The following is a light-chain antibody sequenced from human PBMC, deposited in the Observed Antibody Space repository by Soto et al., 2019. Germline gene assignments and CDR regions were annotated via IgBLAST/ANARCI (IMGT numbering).Light chain of an antibody. Sequence: QPVLTQPPSASGTPGQRVTISCSGSSSNIGGNAVNWYQQLPGTTPKLLIYSNNQRPSGVPDRFSGPKSGTSASLAISGLQSEDEADYYCAAWDDSLSGYVFGTGTKLTVL. J-gene: IGLJ1*01. CDR2: SNN. CDR3: AAWDDSLSGYV. V-gene: IGLV1-44*01. CDR1: SSNIGGNA.